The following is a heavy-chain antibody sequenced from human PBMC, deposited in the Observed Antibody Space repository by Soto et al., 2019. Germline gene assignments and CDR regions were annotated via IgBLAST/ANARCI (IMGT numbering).Heavy chain of an antibody. Sequence: AAVKVSCKASGYTFTSYAMHWVRQAPGQRLEWMGWINAGNGNTKYSQKFQGRVTITRDTSASTAYMELSSLRAEDTAAYYCAKDGPEGPDTGLVVLLAYWAQGTLVPVSS. CDR1: GYTFTSYA. CDR2: INAGNGNT. V-gene: IGHV1-3*01. D-gene: IGHD5-18*01. J-gene: IGHJ4*02. CDR3: AKDGPEGPDTGLVVLLAY.